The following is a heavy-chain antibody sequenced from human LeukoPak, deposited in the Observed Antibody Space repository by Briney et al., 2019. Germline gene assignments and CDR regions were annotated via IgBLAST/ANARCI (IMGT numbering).Heavy chain of an antibody. J-gene: IGHJ4*02. CDR2: IYYSGST. Sequence: TSETLSLTCTVSGGSISSYYWSWIRQPPGKGLEWIGYIYYSGSTNYNPSLKSRVTISVDTSKNQFSLKLSSVTAADTAVYYCARGEQWLVLDYWGQGTLVTVSS. V-gene: IGHV4-59*01. CDR3: ARGEQWLVLDY. CDR1: GGSISSYY. D-gene: IGHD6-19*01.